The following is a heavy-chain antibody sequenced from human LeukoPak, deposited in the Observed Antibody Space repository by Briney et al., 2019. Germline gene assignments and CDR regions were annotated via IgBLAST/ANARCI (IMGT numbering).Heavy chain of an antibody. Sequence: KPSETLSLTCTVSGGSISSYHWSWIRQPSGKGLQWIGHIYYTGSTNYNPSLKSRLTISLDTSKNQFSLKLSSVTAADTAVYYCTRSLGVVIHGGMDVWGQGTTVTVSS. V-gene: IGHV4-59*01. J-gene: IGHJ6*02. CDR1: GGSISSYH. D-gene: IGHD3-3*01. CDR2: IYYTGST. CDR3: TRSLGVVIHGGMDV.